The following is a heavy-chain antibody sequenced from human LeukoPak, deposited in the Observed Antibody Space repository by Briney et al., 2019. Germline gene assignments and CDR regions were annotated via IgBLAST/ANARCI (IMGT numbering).Heavy chain of an antibody. CDR1: GFTFSTYE. V-gene: IGHV3-48*03. J-gene: IGHJ4*02. Sequence: GGSLRLSCAASGFTFSTYEMDWVRQAPGKGLEWISYIDSNSRTIHYADSVRGRFTISRDNAKNSLFLQMNSLRAEDTAVYYCVRERFHGSGAPKFDFWGQGTLVTVFS. D-gene: IGHD3-10*01. CDR2: IDSNSRTI. CDR3: VRERFHGSGAPKFDF.